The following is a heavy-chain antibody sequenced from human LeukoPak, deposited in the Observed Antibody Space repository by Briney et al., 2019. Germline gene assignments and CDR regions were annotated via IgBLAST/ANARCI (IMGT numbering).Heavy chain of an antibody. Sequence: GGSLRLSCAASGFTFSSYSMNWVRQAPGKGLEWVSSISSSSSYIYYADSVKGRFTISRDNSKNTLYLQMNSLRAEDTAVYYCAKAGVISIAARPFDYWGQGTLVTVSS. J-gene: IGHJ4*02. CDR2: ISSSSSYI. V-gene: IGHV3-21*04. D-gene: IGHD6-6*01. CDR1: GFTFSSYS. CDR3: AKAGVISIAARPFDY.